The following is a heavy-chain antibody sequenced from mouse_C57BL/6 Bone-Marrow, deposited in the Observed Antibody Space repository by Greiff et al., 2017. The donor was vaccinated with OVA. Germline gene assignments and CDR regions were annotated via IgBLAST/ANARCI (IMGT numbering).Heavy chain of an antibody. CDR3: AREGDDGWYFDV. J-gene: IGHJ1*03. Sequence: QVQLQQPGAELVKPGASVKMSCKASGYTFTSYWITWVKQRPGQGLEWIGDIHPGSGSTNYNEKFKSKATLTVDTSSSTAYMQLSSLTWTASAVYNCAREGDDGWYFDVWGTGTTVTVSS. D-gene: IGHD2-12*01. CDR2: IHPGSGST. V-gene: IGHV1-55*01. CDR1: GYTFTSYW.